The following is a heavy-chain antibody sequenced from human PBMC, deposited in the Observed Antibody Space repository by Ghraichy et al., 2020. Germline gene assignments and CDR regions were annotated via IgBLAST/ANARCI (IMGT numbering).Heavy chain of an antibody. D-gene: IGHD4-17*01. V-gene: IGHV3-53*01. J-gene: IGHJ4*02. CDR1: GLTVSNNY. CDR3: ARGRRDNYGDPDVGNFFDY. CDR2: IYSGGNT. Sequence: GGSLRLSCAAAGLTVSNNYMSWVRQAPGKALEWVSVIYSGGNTNYADSVKGRFTISRDNSKNTLYLQMNSLRAEDTAMYYCARGRRDNYGDPDVGNFFDYWGQGTLVTVSS.